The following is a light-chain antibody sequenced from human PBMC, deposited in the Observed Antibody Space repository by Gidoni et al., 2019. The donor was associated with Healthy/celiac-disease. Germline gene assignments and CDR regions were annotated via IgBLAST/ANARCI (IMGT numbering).Light chain of an antibody. CDR2: AAS. J-gene: IGKJ1*01. V-gene: IGKV1-39*01. CDR3: QQSYSTPRT. Sequence: QLTTHPSSLSASVGDRVTITCRASQSISSYLNWYQQKPGKAPKLLIYAASSLQSGVPSRFSGSGSGTDFTLTISSLQPEDFATYYCQQSYSTPRTFGQGTKVEIK. CDR1: QSISSY.